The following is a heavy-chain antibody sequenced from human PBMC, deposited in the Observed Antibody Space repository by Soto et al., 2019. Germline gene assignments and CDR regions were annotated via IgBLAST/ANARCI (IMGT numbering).Heavy chain of an antibody. Sequence: QVQLRESGPGLVKPSQTLSLTCTVSGGSINSGGYYWNWIRQHPGKGLEWIGYMYYSVSTCYNPFLWSRVIISADTSETHFSLKLSSVPAADTAVYFCARGYRQSGYSSSWVFDYWGQGTLVNVSS. J-gene: IGHJ4*02. CDR3: ARGYRQSGYSSSWVFDY. CDR2: MYYSVST. CDR1: GGSINSGGYY. V-gene: IGHV4-31*03. D-gene: IGHD6-13*01.